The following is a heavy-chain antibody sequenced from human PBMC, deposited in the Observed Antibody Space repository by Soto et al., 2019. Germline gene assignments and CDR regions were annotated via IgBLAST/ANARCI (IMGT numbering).Heavy chain of an antibody. CDR3: ARTTAVPNTLRSRYFFDY. J-gene: IGHJ4*02. D-gene: IGHD4-17*01. CDR2: VYYSGTT. Sequence: RSLPCSVSVGSVSNKTHYCSWILQPPGKRLEWIGYVYYSGTTNYNPSLKSRVTISVDLSKNQFSLRLSAVTTADTALYDCARTTAVPNTLRSRYFFDYWGQGTLVTVSS. CDR1: VGSVSNKTHY. V-gene: IGHV4-61*01.